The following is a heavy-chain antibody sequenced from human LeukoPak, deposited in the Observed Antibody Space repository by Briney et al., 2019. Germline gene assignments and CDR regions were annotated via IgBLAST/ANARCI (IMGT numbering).Heavy chain of an antibody. V-gene: IGHV3-23*01. D-gene: IGHD6-13*01. CDR3: VKDLKYSSSWYLKDP. CDR2: ISGSGGST. CDR1: GFTFSSYA. Sequence: GGSLRLSCAASGFTFSSYAMSWVRQAPGKGLEWVSAISGSGGSTYYADSVKGRFTISRDNSKNTLYLQMNSLRAEDTAVYYCVKDLKYSSSWYLKDPWGQGTLVTVSS. J-gene: IGHJ5*02.